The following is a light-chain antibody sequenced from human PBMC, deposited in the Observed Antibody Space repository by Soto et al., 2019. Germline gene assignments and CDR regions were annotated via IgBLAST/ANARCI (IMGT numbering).Light chain of an antibody. CDR1: SSVVGCYIY. Sequence: QSLPTQPASVSRSPGLSITISCTGTSSVVGCYIYVSWYQQHAGKAPKLMIYDVSSRRSGVSNRFSGLKSGITAYLNIFGLQAEDEADYDCSSYTSSSPPVFGTGTKVTVL. V-gene: IGLV2-14*01. CDR2: DVS. J-gene: IGLJ1*01. CDR3: SSYTSSSPPV.